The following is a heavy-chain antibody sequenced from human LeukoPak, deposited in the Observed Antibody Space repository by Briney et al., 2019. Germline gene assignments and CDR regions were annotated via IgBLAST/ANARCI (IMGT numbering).Heavy chain of an antibody. CDR1: GFTFSSYG. Sequence: GGSLRLSCAASGFTFSSYGMHWVRQAPGKGLEWVAVISYDGSNKYYADSVKGRFTISRDNSKNTLYLQMNSLRAEDTAVYYCARAGGSMVRGQGGYYFDYWGQGTLVTVSS. CDR2: ISYDGSNK. V-gene: IGHV3-30*03. CDR3: ARAGGSMVRGQGGYYFDY. D-gene: IGHD3-10*01. J-gene: IGHJ4*02.